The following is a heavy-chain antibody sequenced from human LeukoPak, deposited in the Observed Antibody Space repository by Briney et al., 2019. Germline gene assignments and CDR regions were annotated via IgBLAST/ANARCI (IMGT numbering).Heavy chain of an antibody. CDR3: ASVGCSGGSCYFFRS. Sequence: PSETLSLTCIVSGGSISSYYWSWIRQPPGKGLEWIGYIYYSGSTNYNPSLKSRVTISVDTSKNQFSLKLSSVTAADTAVYYCASVGCSGGSCYFFRSWGQGTLVTVSS. CDR2: IYYSGST. V-gene: IGHV4-59*01. D-gene: IGHD2-15*01. CDR1: GGSISSYY. J-gene: IGHJ4*02.